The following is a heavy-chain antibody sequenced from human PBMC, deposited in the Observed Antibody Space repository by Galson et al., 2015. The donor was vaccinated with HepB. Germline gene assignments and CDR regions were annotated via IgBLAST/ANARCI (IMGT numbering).Heavy chain of an antibody. V-gene: IGHV3-21*01. D-gene: IGHD3-10*01. CDR2: ISSSSSYI. Sequence: SLRLSCAASGFTFSSYSMNWVRQAPGKGLEWVSSISSSSSYIYYADSVKGRFTISRDNAKNSLYLQMNSLRAEDTAVYYCARDVRFEEVGNYYYGMDVWGQGTTVTVSS. J-gene: IGHJ6*02. CDR3: ARDVRFEEVGNYYYGMDV. CDR1: GFTFSSYS.